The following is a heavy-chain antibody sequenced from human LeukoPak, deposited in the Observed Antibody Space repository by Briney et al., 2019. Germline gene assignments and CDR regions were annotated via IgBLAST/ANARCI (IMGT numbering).Heavy chain of an antibody. Sequence: PGGSLRLSCAASGFTFSSYSMNWVRQAPGKGLEWVSSISSSSSYIYYADSVKGRFTISRDNAKNSLYLQMNSLRAEDTAVYYCARGGDYDFWSGHRKYCDYWGQGTLVTVSS. D-gene: IGHD3-3*01. V-gene: IGHV3-21*01. CDR2: ISSSSSYI. J-gene: IGHJ4*02. CDR3: ARGGDYDFWSGHRKYCDY. CDR1: GFTFSSYS.